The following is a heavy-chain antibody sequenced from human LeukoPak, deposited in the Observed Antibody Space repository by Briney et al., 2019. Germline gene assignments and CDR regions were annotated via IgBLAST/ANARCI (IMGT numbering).Heavy chain of an antibody. V-gene: IGHV3-23*01. D-gene: IGHD3-10*01. CDR1: GFTFSNYA. Sequence: GGSLRLSCAASGFTFSNYAMRWVRQAPGKGLEWVSGISGSGDSTYYADSVKGRFTISRDNSKNTLYLQMNSLRAEDTAVYYCAKDSMRYGSGNFDYWGQGTLVTVSS. CDR3: AKDSMRYGSGNFDY. CDR2: ISGSGDST. J-gene: IGHJ4*02.